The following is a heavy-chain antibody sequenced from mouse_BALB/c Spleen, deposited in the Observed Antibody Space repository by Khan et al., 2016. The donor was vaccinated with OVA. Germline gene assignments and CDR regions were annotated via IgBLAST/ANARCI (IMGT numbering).Heavy chain of an antibody. V-gene: IGHV14-3*02. CDR1: GFNIKDTY. Sequence: VQLKESGAELVKPGASVKLSCSASGFNIKDTYIHWVKQRPEQGLEWIGRIDPPNDDSKYGPKFQDKVTLTADTSSNTAYLQLSSLTSEDTAVYYCATRYGNPFAYWGQGTLVSVSA. CDR3: ATRYGNPFAY. CDR2: IDPPNDDS. D-gene: IGHD2-1*01. J-gene: IGHJ3*01.